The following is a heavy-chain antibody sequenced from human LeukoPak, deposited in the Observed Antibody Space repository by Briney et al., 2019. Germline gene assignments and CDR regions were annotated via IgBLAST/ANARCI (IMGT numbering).Heavy chain of an antibody. J-gene: IGHJ5*02. Sequence: ASVKVSCKASGYTFTSYDINWVRQAPGQGLEWMGWMNPNSGNTGYAQKFKGRVTMTRNTSISTAYMELSSLRSEDTAVYYCARGAAPDYYGSGSSHNWFDPWGQGTLVTVSS. CDR2: MNPNSGNT. V-gene: IGHV1-8*01. CDR3: ARGAAPDYYGSGSSHNWFDP. D-gene: IGHD3-10*01. CDR1: GYTFTSYD.